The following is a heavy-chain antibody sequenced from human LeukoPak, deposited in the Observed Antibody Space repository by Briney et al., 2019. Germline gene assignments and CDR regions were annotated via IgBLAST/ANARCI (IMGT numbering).Heavy chain of an antibody. Sequence: SETLSLTCAVYGGSFSGYYWSWIRQPPGKGLEWIGEINHSGSTNYNPSLKSRVTISVDTSKNQFSLKLSSVTAADTAVYYCARPRGFSYYYDSSGYADAFDIWGQGIMVTVSS. CDR3: ARPRGFSYYYDSSGYADAFDI. CDR2: INHSGST. J-gene: IGHJ3*02. V-gene: IGHV4-34*01. CDR1: GGSFSGYY. D-gene: IGHD3-22*01.